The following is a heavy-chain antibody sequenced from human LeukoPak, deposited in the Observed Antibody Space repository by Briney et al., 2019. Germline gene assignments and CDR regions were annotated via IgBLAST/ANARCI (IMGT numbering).Heavy chain of an antibody. V-gene: IGHV3-73*01. J-gene: IGHJ4*02. CDR3: TRREAGVYYFDY. D-gene: IGHD3-10*01. Sequence: PGGSLRLSCAASGFTFSGSAMHWVRQASGKGLEWVGRIRSKANGYATAYAASVKGRFTISRDDSKNTAYLQMNSLKTEDTAVYYCTRREAGVYYFDYWGQGTLATVSS. CDR1: GFTFSGSA. CDR2: IRSKANGYAT.